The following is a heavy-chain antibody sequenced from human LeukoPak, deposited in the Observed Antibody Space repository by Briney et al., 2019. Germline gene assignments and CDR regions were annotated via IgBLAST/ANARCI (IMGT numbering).Heavy chain of an antibody. J-gene: IGHJ4*02. Sequence: GGSLRLSCAASGFTFSSYWMSWGRQAPGKGLGWVANIKEDGSEKYYVDSVKGRFTISRDNAKNSLYLQRNSLRAEDTAVYYCARVRGIAVAGTASIYFDYWGQGTLVTVSS. CDR1: GFTFSSYW. CDR3: ARVRGIAVAGTASIYFDY. D-gene: IGHD6-19*01. CDR2: IKEDGSEK. V-gene: IGHV3-7*01.